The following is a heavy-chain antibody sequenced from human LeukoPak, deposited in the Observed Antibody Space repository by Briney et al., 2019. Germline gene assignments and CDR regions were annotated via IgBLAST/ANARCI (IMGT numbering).Heavy chain of an antibody. CDR3: ARFPGRGVAAAVAH. CDR1: GYTFTSYA. V-gene: IGHV1-3*01. D-gene: IGHD6-13*01. J-gene: IGHJ4*02. CDR2: IDAGNGNT. Sequence: ASVTVSCTASGYTFTSYAMHWVRQAPGQRLEWMGWIDAGNGNTKYSQKFQGRVTITRDTSASTAYMELSSLRSEDTAVYHCARFPGRGVAAAVAHWGQGTLVTVSS.